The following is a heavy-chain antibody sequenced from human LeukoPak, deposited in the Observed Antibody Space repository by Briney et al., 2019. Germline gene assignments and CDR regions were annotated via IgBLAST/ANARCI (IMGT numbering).Heavy chain of an antibody. D-gene: IGHD2-8*01. Sequence: SETLSLTCTDSGGSIRSGGYYWSWIRQHPGKGLEWIGYIYYSGISKYNPSLNSRVTISVDTSKNQFSLNLRSVTAADTAVYYCARAHVDDVEMVYAVRAFDIWGQGTLVTVSS. CDR2: IYYSGIS. V-gene: IGHV4-31*03. J-gene: IGHJ3*02. CDR3: ARAHVDDVEMVYAVRAFDI. CDR1: GGSIRSGGYY.